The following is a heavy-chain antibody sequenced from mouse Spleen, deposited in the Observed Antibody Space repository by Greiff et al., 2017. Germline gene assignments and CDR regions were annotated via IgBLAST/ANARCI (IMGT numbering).Heavy chain of an antibody. J-gene: IGHJ2*01. CDR3: ARVYYYGSYYFDY. CDR1: GFTFSDYY. CDR2: ISDGGSYT. Sequence: EVQLVESGGGLVKPGGSLKLSCAASGFTFSDYYMYWVRQTPVKRLEWVATISDGGSYTYYPDSVKGRFTISRDNAKNNLYLQMSSLRSEDTAMYYCARVYYYGSYYFDYWGQGTTLTVSS. D-gene: IGHD1-1*01. V-gene: IGHV5-4*02.